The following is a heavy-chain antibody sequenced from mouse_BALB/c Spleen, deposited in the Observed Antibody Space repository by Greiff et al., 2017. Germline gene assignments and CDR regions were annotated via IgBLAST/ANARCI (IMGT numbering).Heavy chain of an antibody. Sequence: EVQLVESGGGLVKPGGSLKLSCAASGFTFSDYYMYWVRQTPEKRLEWVATISDGDSYTYYPDSVKGRFTISRDNAKNNLYLQMSSLKSADAAMYYCGREGEVRRCHAMDYWGQGTSVTVSS. CDR2: ISDGDSYT. V-gene: IGHV5-4*02. D-gene: IGHD2-14*01. CDR3: GREGEVRRCHAMDY. CDR1: GFTFSDYY. J-gene: IGHJ4*01.